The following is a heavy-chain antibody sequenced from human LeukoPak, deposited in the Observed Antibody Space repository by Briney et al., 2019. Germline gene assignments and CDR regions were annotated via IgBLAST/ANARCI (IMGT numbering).Heavy chain of an antibody. J-gene: IGHJ4*02. CDR3: ARDGEYSSGRYGIDY. V-gene: IGHV4-31*03. Sequence: PSQTLSLTCTVSGGSISSGGYYWSWIRQHPGKGLEWIGYIYYSGSTYYNPSLKSRLTILVDTPKNQFSLKLRSVTAADTAVYYCARDGEYSSGRYGIDYWGQGTLVTVSS. CDR1: GGSISSGGYY. D-gene: IGHD6-19*01. CDR2: IYYSGST.